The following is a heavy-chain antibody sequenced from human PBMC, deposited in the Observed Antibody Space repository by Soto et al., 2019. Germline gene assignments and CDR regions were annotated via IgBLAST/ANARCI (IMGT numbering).Heavy chain of an antibody. D-gene: IGHD3-10*01. CDR1: GFTFSDYW. J-gene: IGHJ4*02. Sequence: VQLVESGGGLVQPGGSLRLSCAASGFTFSDYWMSWVRQAPGKGLECVANIKRDGSEKYYVDPVKVRFTISRDNAKNSLYLQMNSLRAEDTAVYYCATSMGRGGNDYWGQGTLVTVSS. V-gene: IGHV3-7*05. CDR2: IKRDGSEK. CDR3: ATSMGRGGNDY.